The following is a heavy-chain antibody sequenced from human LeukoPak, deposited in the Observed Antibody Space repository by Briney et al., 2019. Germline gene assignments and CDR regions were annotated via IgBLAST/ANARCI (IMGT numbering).Heavy chain of an antibody. CDR1: GGSIRNYY. Sequence: PSETLSLTCSVSGGSIRNYYWSWIRQPPGKGLEWIGFILHSGNLNYNPSLKSRVTISIDKSQNQFPVKLSDIPPADTAVYDGAREDSTEGYRPLDYWGQGTLVTVSA. D-gene: IGHD2-15*01. J-gene: IGHJ4*02. V-gene: IGHV4-59*01. CDR3: AREDSTEGYRPLDY. CDR2: ILHSGNL.